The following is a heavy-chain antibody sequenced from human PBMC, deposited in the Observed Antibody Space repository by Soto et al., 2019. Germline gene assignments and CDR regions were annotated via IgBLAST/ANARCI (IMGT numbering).Heavy chain of an antibody. D-gene: IGHD2-21*01. CDR3: AREPSGYSPAPSSTLDAFDI. J-gene: IGHJ3*02. CDR1: GGTFSSYA. V-gene: IGHV1-69*01. Sequence: QVQLVQSGAEVKKPGSSVKVSCKASGGTFSSYAISWVRQAPGQGLEWMGGIIPIFGTANYAQKFQGRVTITADESTSTAWMELSSLRSEDTAVYYCAREPSGYSPAPSSTLDAFDIWGQGTMVTVSS. CDR2: IIPIFGTA.